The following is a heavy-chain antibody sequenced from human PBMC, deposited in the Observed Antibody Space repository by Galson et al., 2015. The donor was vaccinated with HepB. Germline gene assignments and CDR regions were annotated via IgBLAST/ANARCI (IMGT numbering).Heavy chain of an antibody. J-gene: IGHJ4*02. CDR1: GFTFDDYA. CDR2: ISWNSGSI. V-gene: IGHV3-9*01. D-gene: IGHD1-1*01. CDR3: AKDMGTGAGTPTLFDY. Sequence: SLRLSCGASGFTFDDYAMHWVRQAPGKGLEWVSGISWNSGSIGYADSVKGRFTISRDNAKNSLYLQMNSLRAEDTALYYCAKDMGTGAGTPTLFDYWGQGTLVTVSS.